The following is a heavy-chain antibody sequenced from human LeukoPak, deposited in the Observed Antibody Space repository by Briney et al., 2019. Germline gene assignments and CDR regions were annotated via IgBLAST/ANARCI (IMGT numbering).Heavy chain of an antibody. CDR3: ARVYCGGDCYDPSRSYFDY. Sequence: GGSLRLPCAASGFTVSSNYMSWVRQAPGKGLEWVSVIYSGGSTYYADSVKGRFTISRHNSKNTLYLQMNSLRAEDTAVYYCARVYCGGDCYDPSRSYFDYWGQGTLVTVSS. CDR2: IYSGGST. D-gene: IGHD2-21*02. J-gene: IGHJ4*02. V-gene: IGHV3-53*04. CDR1: GFTVSSNY.